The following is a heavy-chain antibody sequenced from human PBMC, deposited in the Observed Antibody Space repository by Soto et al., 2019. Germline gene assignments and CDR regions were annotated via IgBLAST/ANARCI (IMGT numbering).Heavy chain of an antibody. J-gene: IGHJ5*02. CDR2: IYYSGST. CDR1: GGSISSSSYY. V-gene: IGHV4-39*01. CDR3: ARRYSSGWYSWFDP. Sequence: QLQLQESGPGLVKPSETLSLTCTVSGGSISSSSYYWGWIRQPPGKGLEWIGSIYYSGSTYYNPSLKGRVTMSVDTSKNQFSLKVSSVTAADTAVYYCARRYSSGWYSWFDPWGQGTLVTVSS. D-gene: IGHD6-19*01.